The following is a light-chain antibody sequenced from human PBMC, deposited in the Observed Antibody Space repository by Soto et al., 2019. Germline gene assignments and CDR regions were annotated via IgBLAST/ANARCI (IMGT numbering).Light chain of an antibody. CDR2: LNSDGSH. Sequence: QSVLTQSPSASASLGASVKLTCTLSTGHTRYAIAWHQQQPGKGPRYLMKLNSDGSHNKGDGIPDRFSGSSSGAERYLTISSLQSEDEADYYCQTWGTGIVVFGGGTKLTVL. J-gene: IGLJ2*01. V-gene: IGLV4-69*01. CDR3: QTWGTGIVV. CDR1: TGHTRYA.